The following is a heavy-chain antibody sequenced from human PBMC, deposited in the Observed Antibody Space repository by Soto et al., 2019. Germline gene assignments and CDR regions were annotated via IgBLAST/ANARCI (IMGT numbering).Heavy chain of an antibody. D-gene: IGHD6-19*01. CDR3: ARRVAVTGHYFDY. J-gene: IGHJ4*02. CDR2: VQYSGNT. Sequence: SETLSLTCTVSGDSISSSRYYWGWIRQPPGKGLEWIGSVQYSGNTYYNPSLKSRVTISVDTSKNQFSLKLTSVTAADTAMYYCARRVAVTGHYFDYWGQGTLVTVSS. CDR1: GDSISSSRYY. V-gene: IGHV4-39*01.